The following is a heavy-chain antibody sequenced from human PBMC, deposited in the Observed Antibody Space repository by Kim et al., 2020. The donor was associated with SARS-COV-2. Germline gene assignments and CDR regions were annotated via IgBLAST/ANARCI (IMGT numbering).Heavy chain of an antibody. CDR3: ARDEEYCWTRGWLDL. J-gene: IGHJ5*02. CDR2: ISDSGGYT. Sequence: GGSLRLSCAASGFTLSPYAMPWVRQAPGKGLEWVSGISDSGGYTYYGDSVKGRFTITRDNSKNTLYLQMNSLRVEDTAIYYCARDEEYCWTRGWLDLWGQGTLVTVSS. D-gene: IGHD3-3*01. V-gene: IGHV3-23*01. CDR1: GFTLSPYA.